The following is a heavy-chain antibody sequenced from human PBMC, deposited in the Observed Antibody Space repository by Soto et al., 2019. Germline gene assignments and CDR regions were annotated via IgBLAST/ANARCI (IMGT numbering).Heavy chain of an antibody. CDR1: GGTFSSYA. J-gene: IGHJ4*02. Sequence: SVKVSCKASGGTFSSYAISWVRQAPGQGLEWMGGTIPIFGTANYAQKFQGRVTITADESTSTAYMELSSLRSEDTAVYYCAAQVAVAGIDYWGQGTLVTVYS. D-gene: IGHD6-19*01. CDR2: TIPIFGTA. CDR3: AAQVAVAGIDY. V-gene: IGHV1-69*13.